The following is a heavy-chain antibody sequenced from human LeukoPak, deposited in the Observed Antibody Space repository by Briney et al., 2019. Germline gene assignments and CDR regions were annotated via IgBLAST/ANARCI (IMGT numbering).Heavy chain of an antibody. V-gene: IGHV3-66*01. CDR2: IYSGGST. Sequence: GGSVRLSCAASGFTVSNNYMTWVRQAPGKGLEWVSLIYSGGSTYYADSVKGRFTISRDNSKHTVYLQMNSLRAEDTAVYYCARNIPVTRWGYWGQGTLVTVSS. J-gene: IGHJ4*02. D-gene: IGHD2-21*01. CDR1: GFTVSNNY. CDR3: ARNIPVTRWGY.